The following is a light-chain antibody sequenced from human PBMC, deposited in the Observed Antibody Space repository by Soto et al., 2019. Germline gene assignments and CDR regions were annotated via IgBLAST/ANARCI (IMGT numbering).Light chain of an antibody. CDR3: HHYYTTPPA. CDR1: QSVLYSPNNKNY. V-gene: IGKV4-1*01. CDR2: WAS. J-gene: IGKJ3*01. Sequence: DIVMTQSPDSLAVSLGERATINCKSSQSVLYSPNNKNYLAWFQQKPGLPPKLIIYWASTRESGVPDRFSGSESGTDFTLTISSLQAEDVAVYYCHHYYTTPPAFGPGTKVDIK.